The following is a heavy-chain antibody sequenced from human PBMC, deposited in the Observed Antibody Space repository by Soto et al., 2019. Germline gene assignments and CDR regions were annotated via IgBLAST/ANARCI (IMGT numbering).Heavy chain of an antibody. CDR3: AHSPVVPASTMRRFDP. CDR2: IYWDDGQ. J-gene: IGHJ5*02. CDR1: GFSLSTTGVG. V-gene: IGHV2-5*02. Sequence: QITLKESGPTLVKPTQTLTLTCTFSGFSLSTTGVGVGWIRQPPGKALEWLALIYWDDGQHYSPSLKSRLTVTKDSSKKQVVLTMTNMDPVDTATYYCAHSPVVPASTMRRFDPWGQGTLVTVSS. D-gene: IGHD2-2*01.